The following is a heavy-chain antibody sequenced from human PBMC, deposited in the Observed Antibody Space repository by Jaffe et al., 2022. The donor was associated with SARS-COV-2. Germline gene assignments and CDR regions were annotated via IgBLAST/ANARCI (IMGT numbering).Heavy chain of an antibody. V-gene: IGHV3-30-3*01. D-gene: IGHD6-19*01. CDR1: GFTFSSYA. CDR3: ARASTVAGSAFDI. Sequence: QVQLVESGGGVVQPGRSLRLSCAASGFTFSSYAMHWVRQAPGKGLEWVAVISYDGSNKYYADSVKGRFTISRDNSKNTLYLQMNSLRAEDTAVYYCARASTVAGSAFDIWGQGTMVTVSS. J-gene: IGHJ3*02. CDR2: ISYDGSNK.